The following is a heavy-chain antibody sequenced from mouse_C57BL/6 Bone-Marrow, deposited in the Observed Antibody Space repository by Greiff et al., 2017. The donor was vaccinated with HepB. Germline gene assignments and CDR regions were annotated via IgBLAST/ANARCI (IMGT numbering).Heavy chain of an antibody. J-gene: IGHJ2*01. CDR1: GYTFTDYN. D-gene: IGHD1-1*01. V-gene: IGHV1-18*01. CDR2: INPNNGGT. Sequence: EVKLQESGPELVKPGASVKIPCKASGYTFTDYNMDWVKQSHGKSLEWIGDINPNNGGTIYNQKFKGKATLTVDKSSSTAYMELRSLTSEDTAVYYCARRCIRYYGSSYVDYWGQGTTLTVSS. CDR3: ARRCIRYYGSSYVDY.